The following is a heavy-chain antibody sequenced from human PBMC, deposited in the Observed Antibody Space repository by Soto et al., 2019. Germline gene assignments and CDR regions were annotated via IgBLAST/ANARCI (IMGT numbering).Heavy chain of an antibody. CDR1: GGSISSSNW. Sequence: SETLSLTCAVSGGSISSSNWWSWVRQPPGKGLEWIGEIYHSGSTNYNPSLKSRVTISVDNSKNQFSLKLSSVTAADTAVYYCAREYCSGGSCYPNNWFDPWGQGTLVTVS. V-gene: IGHV4-4*02. CDR3: AREYCSGGSCYPNNWFDP. J-gene: IGHJ5*02. D-gene: IGHD2-15*01. CDR2: IYHSGST.